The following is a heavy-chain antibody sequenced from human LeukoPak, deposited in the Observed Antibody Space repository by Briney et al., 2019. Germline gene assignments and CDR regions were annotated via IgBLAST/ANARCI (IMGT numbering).Heavy chain of an antibody. V-gene: IGHV4-34*01. J-gene: IGHJ3*02. Sequence: SETLSLTCAVYGGSFSGYYWSWIRQPPGKGLEWTGEINHSGSTNYNPSLKSRVTISVDTSKNQFSLQLNSVTPEDTAVYYCARGGYFPGAFDIWGQGTMVTVSS. CDR2: INHSGST. D-gene: IGHD2/OR15-2a*01. CDR3: ARGGYFPGAFDI. CDR1: GGSFSGYY.